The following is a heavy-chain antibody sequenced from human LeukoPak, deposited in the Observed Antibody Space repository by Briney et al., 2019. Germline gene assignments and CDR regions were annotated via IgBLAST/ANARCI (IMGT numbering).Heavy chain of an antibody. D-gene: IGHD5-18*01. CDR2: IKTTGLTT. CDR3: ARGGYSYGPFDSDY. CDR1: GFDFSDYY. Sequence: GGSLRLSCAASGFDFSDYYMSWIRQAPGKGLEWISNIKTTGLTTYYADSVKGRFTISRDNAKNSLYLQMNSLRAEDTAVYYCARGGYSYGPFDSDYWGQGTLVTVSS. J-gene: IGHJ4*02. V-gene: IGHV3-11*04.